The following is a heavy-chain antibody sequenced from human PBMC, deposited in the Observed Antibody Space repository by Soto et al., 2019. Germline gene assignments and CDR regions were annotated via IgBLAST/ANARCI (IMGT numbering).Heavy chain of an antibody. CDR3: ARVARDYRNHDWFDP. J-gene: IGHJ5*02. Sequence: SVKVSCKASGGTFSIYAISWVRQAPGQGLEWMGGIIPILGTANYAQKFQGRVTITADESTSTAYMELSSLRSEDTAVYYCARVARDYRNHDWFDPWGQGTLVTVSS. CDR2: IIPILGTA. V-gene: IGHV1-69*13. CDR1: GGTFSIYA. D-gene: IGHD4-4*01.